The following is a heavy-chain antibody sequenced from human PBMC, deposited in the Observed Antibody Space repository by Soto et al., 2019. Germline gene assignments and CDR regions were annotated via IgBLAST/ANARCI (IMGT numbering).Heavy chain of an antibody. J-gene: IGHJ6*02. CDR3: ARERDLTYYYDSSGYYYYYYGMDV. V-gene: IGHV1-18*01. Sequence: QVQLVQSGAEVKKPGSSVKVSCKASGGTFSSYAISWVRQAPGQGLEWMGWISAYNGNTNYAQKLQGRVTMTTDTSTSTAYVELRSLRSDDTAVYYCARERDLTYYYDSSGYYYYYYGMDVWGQGSTVTVAS. CDR2: ISAYNGNT. CDR1: GGTFSSYA. D-gene: IGHD3-22*01.